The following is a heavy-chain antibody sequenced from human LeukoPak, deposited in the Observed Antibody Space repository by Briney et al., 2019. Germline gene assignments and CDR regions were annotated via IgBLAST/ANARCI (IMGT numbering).Heavy chain of an antibody. V-gene: IGHV4-34*01. CDR1: GGSFSGYY. D-gene: IGHD2-15*01. Sequence: SETLSLTCAVYGGSFSGYYWSWIRQHPGKGLEWIGYIYASGSTNYNPSLKSRVTISVDTSKNQFSLKLSSVTAADTAVYYCARRYCSGGSCYSDNWFDPWGQGTLVTVSS. J-gene: IGHJ5*02. CDR3: ARRYCSGGSCYSDNWFDP. CDR2: IYASGST.